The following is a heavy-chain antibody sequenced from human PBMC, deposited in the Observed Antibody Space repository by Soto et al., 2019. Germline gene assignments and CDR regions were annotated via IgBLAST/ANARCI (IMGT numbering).Heavy chain of an antibody. V-gene: IGHV3-53*01. J-gene: IGHJ6*02. CDR1: GFTVSSSC. CDR3: ARDTQNDPLNV. CDR2: IYSGGST. D-gene: IGHD3-16*01. Sequence: GGSLRLSCAASGFTVSSSCMSWVRQAPGKGLEWVSVIYSGGSTYYADSAKGRFTISRDNSKYTLYLQMNSLRAGDTAVYYCARDTQNDPLNVWGQVSTVP.